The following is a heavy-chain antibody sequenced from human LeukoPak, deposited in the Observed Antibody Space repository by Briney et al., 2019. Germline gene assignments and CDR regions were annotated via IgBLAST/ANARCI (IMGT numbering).Heavy chain of an antibody. CDR3: VRDWDHFDFDS. D-gene: IGHD3-9*01. V-gene: IGHV3-74*01. CDR2: IKGDGSHS. J-gene: IGHJ5*01. Sequence: GGSLRLSRAASGFTFSNYWMHGVRQPPGKGRVWVSLIKGDGSHSIYADSVKGRSTISRDNAKNTLYLQMKSLRAEDTAVYYCVRDWDHFDFDSWGQGTLVTVSS. CDR1: GFTFSNYW.